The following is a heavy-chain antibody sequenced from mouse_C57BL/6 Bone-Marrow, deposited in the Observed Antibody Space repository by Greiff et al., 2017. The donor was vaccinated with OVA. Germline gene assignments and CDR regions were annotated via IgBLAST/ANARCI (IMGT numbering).Heavy chain of an antibody. Sequence: VQLHQSGAELVKPGASVKLSCTASGYTFTEYTIHWVKQRSGQGLEWIGWFYPGGGSIKYNEKFKDTATLTVDTSSSTDYMELSRLTSEDSAVYFCARHEEKVYDGYYKTWFAYWGQGTLVTVSA. CDR1: GYTFTEYT. CDR3: ARHEEKVYDGYYKTWFAY. V-gene: IGHV1-62-2*01. J-gene: IGHJ3*01. CDR2: FYPGGGSI. D-gene: IGHD2-3*01.